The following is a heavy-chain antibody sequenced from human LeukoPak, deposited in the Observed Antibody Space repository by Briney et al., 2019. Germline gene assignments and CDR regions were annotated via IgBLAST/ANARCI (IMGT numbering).Heavy chain of an antibody. Sequence: GGSLRLSCAASGFTFSSYAMSWVRQAPGKGLEWVSAISGSGGSTYYADSVKGRFTISRDNSKNTLYLQMNSLRAEDTAVYYCAKDHSGSPGYYYGMDVWGQGTTVTVSS. CDR2: ISGSGGST. J-gene: IGHJ6*02. D-gene: IGHD3-10*01. V-gene: IGHV3-23*01. CDR3: AKDHSGSPGYYYGMDV. CDR1: GFTFSSYA.